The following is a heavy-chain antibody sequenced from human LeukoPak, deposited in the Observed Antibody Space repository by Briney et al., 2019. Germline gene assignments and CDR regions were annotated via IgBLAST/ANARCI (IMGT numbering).Heavy chain of an antibody. V-gene: IGHV3-21*04. Sequence: PGGSLRLSCAASGFAFSSYTMNWVRQAPGKGLEWVSSISGRSDSIYYADSGKGRFTISRDNAKNSVYLQVNSLRAEDTAVYYCSLWFGEPRAFDFRGQWTMVTVFS. CDR2: ISGRSDSI. CDR1: GFAFSSYT. J-gene: IGHJ3*01. D-gene: IGHD3-10*01. CDR3: SLWFGEPRAFDF.